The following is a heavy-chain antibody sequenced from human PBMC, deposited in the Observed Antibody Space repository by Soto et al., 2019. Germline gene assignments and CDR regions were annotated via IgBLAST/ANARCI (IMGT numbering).Heavy chain of an antibody. V-gene: IGHV3-9*01. D-gene: IGHD2-15*01. CDR3: AKGSVAATVYNWFDP. CDR1: GFTFDDYA. J-gene: IGHJ5*02. CDR2: ISWNSGSI. Sequence: GGSLRLSCAASGFTFDDYAMHWVRQAPGKGLEWVSGISWNSGSIGYADSVKGRFTISRDNAKNSLYLQMNSLRAEDTALYYCAKGSVAATVYNWFDPWGQGTLVTVSS.